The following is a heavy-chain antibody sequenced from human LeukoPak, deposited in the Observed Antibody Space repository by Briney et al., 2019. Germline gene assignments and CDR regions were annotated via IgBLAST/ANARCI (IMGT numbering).Heavy chain of an antibody. Sequence: PGGSLRLSCAASGFPFSYYAMTWVRQAPGKGLERVSGISDSGDRTYYADSVKGRFTISRDNSKNMLYLQMNSLRVEDTALYYCAKGLGTSGYHDYWGQGTLVTVSS. V-gene: IGHV3-23*01. CDR1: GFPFSYYA. CDR2: ISDSGDRT. D-gene: IGHD3-22*01. J-gene: IGHJ4*02. CDR3: AKGLGTSGYHDY.